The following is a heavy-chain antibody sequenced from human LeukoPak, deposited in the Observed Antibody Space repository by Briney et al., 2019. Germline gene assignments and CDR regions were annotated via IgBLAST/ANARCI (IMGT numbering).Heavy chain of an antibody. CDR3: AREYSSSLEAFDI. D-gene: IGHD6-13*01. CDR2: MNPNSGNT. J-gene: IGHJ3*02. V-gene: IGHV1-8*01. Sequence: GASVKVSCKASGYTFTSYDINWVRQATGQGLEWMGWMNPNSGNTGYAQKFQGRVTMTRNTSISTAYMELSSLRSEDTAVYYCAREYSSSLEAFDIWGQGTMVTVSS. CDR1: GYTFTSYD.